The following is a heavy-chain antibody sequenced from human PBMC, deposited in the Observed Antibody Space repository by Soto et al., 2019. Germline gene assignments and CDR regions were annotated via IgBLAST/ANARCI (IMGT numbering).Heavy chain of an antibody. CDR2: IMPIFGTSGTA. CDR3: ATTLGPGVVVAEHYGYYYGMDV. Sequence: QVQLVQSGAEVRKPGSSVKVSCKASGGTFSDYVFSWVRQAPGQGLEWMGGIMPIFGTSGTANYAQKVQGRVTLTADESTSTAYMELTSLRSEDTAVYYCATTLGPGVVVAEHYGYYYGMDVWGQGTTVTVSS. D-gene: IGHD6-19*01. CDR1: GGTFSDYV. J-gene: IGHJ6*02. V-gene: IGHV1-69*01.